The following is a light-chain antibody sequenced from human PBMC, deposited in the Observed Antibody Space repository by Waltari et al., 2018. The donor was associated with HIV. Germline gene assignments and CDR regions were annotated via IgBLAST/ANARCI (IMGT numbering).Light chain of an antibody. J-gene: IGKJ2*01. CDR3: LHYGTSPHT. CDR1: QSLTSY. CDR2: DSS. V-gene: IGKV3-20*01. Sequence: EIVLTQSPVTLSLSPGERATLSCRASQSLTSYLAWYQRRPGQAPRLLIYDSSSRATGIPDRFSGSGSGTDFTLTIRRLEPEDFAVYYCLHYGTSPHTFGQGTKLEIK.